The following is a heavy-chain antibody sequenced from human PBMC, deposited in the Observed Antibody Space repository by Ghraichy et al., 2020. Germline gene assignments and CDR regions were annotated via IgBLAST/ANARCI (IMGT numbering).Heavy chain of an antibody. D-gene: IGHD4-17*01. J-gene: IGHJ6*02. CDR1: GFTFSTYA. Sequence: GGSLRLSCAASGFTFSTYAMNWVRQAPGKGLEWVARMSGSGGTTDYADSVKGRFTISRDNSNNTLYVQMNSLRAEDTAVYYCARDSRYGDYGHYYGMGVWGQGTTVTVAS. V-gene: IGHV3-23*01. CDR3: ARDSRYGDYGHYYGMGV. CDR2: MSGSGGTT.